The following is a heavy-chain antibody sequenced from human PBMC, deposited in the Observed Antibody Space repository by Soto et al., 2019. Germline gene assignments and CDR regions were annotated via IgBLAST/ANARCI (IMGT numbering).Heavy chain of an antibody. V-gene: IGHV1-46*03. CDR2: INPSGGST. CDR1: GYTFTSYY. J-gene: IGHJ3*02. D-gene: IGHD6-13*01. CDR3: ARVDSSSWYFGYDAFDI. Sequence: ASVKVSCKASGYTFTSYYMHWVRQAPGQGLEWMGIINPSGGSTSYAQKFQGRVTMTRDTSTSTVYMELSSLRSEDTAVYYCARVDSSSWYFGYDAFDIWGQGTMVTVS.